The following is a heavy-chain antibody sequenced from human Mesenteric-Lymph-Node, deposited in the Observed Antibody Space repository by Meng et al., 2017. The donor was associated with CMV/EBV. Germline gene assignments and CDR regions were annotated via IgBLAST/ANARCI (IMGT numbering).Heavy chain of an antibody. CDR1: GGSFSGYY. V-gene: IGHV4-34*01. Sequence: ESLKISCAVYGGSFSGYYWSWIRQPPGKGLEWIGEINHSGSTNYNPSLKSRVTISVDTSKNQFSLKLSSVTAADTAVYYCARTAHSPTTYYYGMDVWGQGTTVTVSS. CDR2: INHSGST. D-gene: IGHD2-21*02. J-gene: IGHJ6*02. CDR3: ARTAHSPTTYYYGMDV.